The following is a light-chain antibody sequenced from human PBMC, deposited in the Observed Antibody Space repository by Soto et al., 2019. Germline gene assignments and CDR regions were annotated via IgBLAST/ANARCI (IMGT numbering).Light chain of an antibody. CDR1: QSISSN. Sequence: DIQMTQSPSSLSASVGDRDTITCRASQSISSNLNWNQQKPGKAPKLLIYAASSLQSGVPSRFNGSGSGTDFPLSISSLQPEDCASYYCQQSYRTLYTFGQVTKLEI. J-gene: IGKJ2*01. V-gene: IGKV1-39*01. CDR2: AAS. CDR3: QQSYRTLYT.